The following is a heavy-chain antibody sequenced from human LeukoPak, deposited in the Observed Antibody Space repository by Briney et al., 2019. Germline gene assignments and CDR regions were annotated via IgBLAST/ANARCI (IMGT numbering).Heavy chain of an antibody. CDR3: ARSNYYGLSDC. Sequence: SETLSLTCTVSGGSISPHYWSWIRQPPGKGLEWIGYIYYGGTTNINPSLKSRVTILVDTSKNQFSLKLSSVTAADTAVYYCARSNYYGLSDCWGQGTLVTVSS. CDR1: GGSISPHY. V-gene: IGHV4-59*11. J-gene: IGHJ4*02. D-gene: IGHD3-10*01. CDR2: IYYGGTT.